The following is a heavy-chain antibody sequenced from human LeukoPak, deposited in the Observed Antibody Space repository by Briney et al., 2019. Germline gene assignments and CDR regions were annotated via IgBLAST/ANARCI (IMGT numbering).Heavy chain of an antibody. CDR2: ISGSGGST. D-gene: IGHD2-2*01. Sequence: PGGSLRLSCAASGFTFSSYAMSWVRQAPGKGLEWVSAISGSGGSTYYADSVKGRFTISRDNSKNTLYLQMNSVRAEDTAVYYCAKAPKYCSSTSCHLDYWGQGTLVTVSS. J-gene: IGHJ4*02. CDR1: GFTFSSYA. V-gene: IGHV3-23*01. CDR3: AKAPKYCSSTSCHLDY.